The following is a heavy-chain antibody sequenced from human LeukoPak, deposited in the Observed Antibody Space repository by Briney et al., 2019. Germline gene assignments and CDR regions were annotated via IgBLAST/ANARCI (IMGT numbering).Heavy chain of an antibody. CDR3: ARVSGGGVCWSYRLLKGGLVRP. CDR2: ISVYNGNT. D-gene: IGHD3-10*01. Sequence: ASVKVPCKASGYTFTNYGISWVRQAPGQGLEWMGWISVYNGNTNYAQKFQGRVTITADESTRTAYMELSSLRSEDTAVYYWARVSGGGVCWSYRLLKGGLVRPWGQGT. CDR1: GYTFTNYG. J-gene: IGHJ5*02. V-gene: IGHV1-18*01.